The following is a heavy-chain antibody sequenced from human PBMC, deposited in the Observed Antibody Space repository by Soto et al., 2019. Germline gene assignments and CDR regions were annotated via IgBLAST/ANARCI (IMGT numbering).Heavy chain of an antibody. CDR2: ISAYNGNT. CDR3: ARDWPITIVGVVTHDAFDI. D-gene: IGHD3-3*01. V-gene: IGHV1-18*01. CDR1: GYTFTSYG. Sequence: QVQLVQSGAEVKKPGASVKVSCKASGYTFTSYGISWVRQAPGQGLEWMGWISAYNGNTNYAQKLQGRVTMTTDTSTSTAYMELRSLRSDDTAVYYCARDWPITIVGVVTHDAFDIWGQGTMVTVSS. J-gene: IGHJ3*02.